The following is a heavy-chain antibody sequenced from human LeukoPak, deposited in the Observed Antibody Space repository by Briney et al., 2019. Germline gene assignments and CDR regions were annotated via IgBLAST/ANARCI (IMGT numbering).Heavy chain of an antibody. CDR2: IRSQAYGMTI. V-gene: IGHV3-49*04. CDR1: GFTFGHYA. D-gene: IGHD2-2*01. J-gene: IGHJ3*02. Sequence: GGSLRLSCTGSGFTFGHYALAWVRQAPGKGLEWFGLIRSQAYGMTIEYAASVKGRFSISRDNSKSIADLQINSLKTEDTAVYYCARGGDFGVPAPLGIDAFDIWGQGTMVTVSS. CDR3: ARGGDFGVPAPLGIDAFDI.